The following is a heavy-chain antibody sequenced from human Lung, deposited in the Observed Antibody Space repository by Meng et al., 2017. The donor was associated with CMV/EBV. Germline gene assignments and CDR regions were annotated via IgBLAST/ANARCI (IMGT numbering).Heavy chain of an antibody. D-gene: IGHD2-2*01. V-gene: IGHV2-5*02. CDR3: ALFTRSWFDP. Sequence: QITLKESCPTLVKPTQTLTLTCTFSVFSLSTSEVGVGWIRQPPGKALEWLAVIYWDDDKRYSPSLKSRLTITKDTSKNQVVLTLTNMDPVDTATYYCALFTRSWFDPWGQGTLVTVSS. CDR1: VFSLSTSEVG. CDR2: IYWDDDK. J-gene: IGHJ5*02.